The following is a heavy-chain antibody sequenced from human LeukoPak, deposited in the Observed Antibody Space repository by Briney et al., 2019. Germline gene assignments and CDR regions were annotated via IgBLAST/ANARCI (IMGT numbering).Heavy chain of an antibody. CDR1: GFTFSSYS. Sequence: GGSLRLSCTASGFTFSSYSMNWVRQAPGKGLEWVSYISSSSSTIYYADSVKGRFTISRDNAKNSLYLQMNSLRAEDTAVYYCASSGYSNAFDIWGQGTMVTVSS. D-gene: IGHD3-22*01. V-gene: IGHV3-48*01. J-gene: IGHJ3*02. CDR3: ASSGYSNAFDI. CDR2: ISSSSSTI.